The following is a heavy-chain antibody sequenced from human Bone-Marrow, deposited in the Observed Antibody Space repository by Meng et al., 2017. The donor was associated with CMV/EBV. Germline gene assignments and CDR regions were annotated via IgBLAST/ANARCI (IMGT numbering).Heavy chain of an antibody. CDR2: IKQDGSEK. CDR1: GFTFSSYW. V-gene: IGHV3-7*01. Sequence: GESLKISCAASGFTFSSYWMSWVRQAPGKGLEWVANIKQDGSEKYYVDSVKGRFTISRDNAKNSLYLQMNSLRAEDTAVYYCAKAPPLVWYGMDVWGQGTTVTVSS. D-gene: IGHD3-10*01. CDR3: AKAPPLVWYGMDV. J-gene: IGHJ6*02.